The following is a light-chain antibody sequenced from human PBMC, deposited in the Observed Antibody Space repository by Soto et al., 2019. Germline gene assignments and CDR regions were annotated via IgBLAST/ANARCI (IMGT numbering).Light chain of an antibody. Sequence: QSVLTQPASVSGSPGQSITISCTGTSSDVGGYNYVSWYQQHPGKAPKLMIYDVSNRPAGVSNRFSGSKSGDTASLTISGLQAEDEADYYCSSYTSTSTWVFGGGTKLTVI. V-gene: IGLV2-14*01. CDR3: SSYTSTSTWV. J-gene: IGLJ3*02. CDR1: SSDVGGYNY. CDR2: DVS.